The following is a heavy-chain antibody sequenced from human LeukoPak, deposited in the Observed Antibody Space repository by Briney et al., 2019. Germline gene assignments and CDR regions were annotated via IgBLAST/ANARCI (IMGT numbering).Heavy chain of an antibody. V-gene: IGHV4-39*07. CDR2: IYYSGST. J-gene: IGHJ4*02. CDR1: GGSISSSSYY. CDR3: ASGYGDYYVFDY. D-gene: IGHD4-17*01. Sequence: SETLSLTCTVSGGSISSSSYYWGWIRQPPGKGLEWIGSIYYSGSTYYNPSLKSRVTISVDTSKNQFSLKLSSVTAADTAVYYCASGYGDYYVFDYWGQGTLVTVSS.